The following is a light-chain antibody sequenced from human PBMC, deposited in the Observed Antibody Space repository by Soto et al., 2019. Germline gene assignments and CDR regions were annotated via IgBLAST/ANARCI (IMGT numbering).Light chain of an antibody. CDR1: SGSVSTSYY. J-gene: IGLJ3*02. CDR2: STN. CDR3: VLYMGTGISV. Sequence: VVTQEPSFSVSPGRTVTLTCGLSSGSVSTSYYPSWYQLTPGQAPRTLIYSTNTRSSGVPNRFSGSILENKAALTITGAQADDESDYYCVLYMGTGISVFGGGTKLTVL. V-gene: IGLV8-61*01.